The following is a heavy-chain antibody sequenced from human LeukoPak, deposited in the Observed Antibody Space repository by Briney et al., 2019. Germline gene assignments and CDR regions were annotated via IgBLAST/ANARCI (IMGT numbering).Heavy chain of an antibody. V-gene: IGHV4-61*02. D-gene: IGHD1-26*01. CDR2: IYISGST. CDR3: ARAPFEWELRVFDY. CDR1: GGSISSGSYY. Sequence: SETLSLTCTVSGGSISSGSYYWSWIRQPAGKGLEWIGCIYISGSTNYNPSLKSRVTISVDKSKNQFSLKLSSVTAADTAVYYCARAPFEWELRVFDYWGQGTLVTVSS. J-gene: IGHJ4*02.